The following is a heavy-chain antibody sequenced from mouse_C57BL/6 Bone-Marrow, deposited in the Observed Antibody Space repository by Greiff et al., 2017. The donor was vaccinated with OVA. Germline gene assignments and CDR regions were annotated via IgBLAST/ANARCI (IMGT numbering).Heavy chain of an antibody. Sequence: VQLQESGPELVKPGASVKISCKASGYSFTSYYIHWVKQRPGQGLEWIGWIYPGSGNTKYNEKFKGKATLTADTSSSTAYMQLSSLTSEDSAVYYCARYYSLGYFDVWGTGTTVTVSS. CDR1: GYSFTSYY. CDR2: IYPGSGNT. D-gene: IGHD1-1*02. J-gene: IGHJ1*03. CDR3: ARYYSLGYFDV. V-gene: IGHV1-66*01.